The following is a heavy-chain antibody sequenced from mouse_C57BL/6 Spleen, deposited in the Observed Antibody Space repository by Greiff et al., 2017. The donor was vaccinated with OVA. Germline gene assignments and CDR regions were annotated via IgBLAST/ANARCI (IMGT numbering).Heavy chain of an antibody. CDR2: YNPGSGGT. J-gene: IGHJ3*01. CDR3: ARGGYYGSPSGFAY. V-gene: IGHV1-54*01. CDR1: GYAFTNYL. Sequence: VQLQQSGAELVRPGTSVKLSCKASGYAFTNYLIERVKQRPGQGLEWIGVYNPGSGGTNYNEKFKGKATLTADQSSSTAYMQLSSLTSEDSAVDFCARGGYYGSPSGFAYWGQGTLVTVSA. D-gene: IGHD1-1*01.